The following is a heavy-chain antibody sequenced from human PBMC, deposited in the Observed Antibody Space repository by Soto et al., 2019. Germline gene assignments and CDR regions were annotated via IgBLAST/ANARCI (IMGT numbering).Heavy chain of an antibody. V-gene: IGHV4-59*01. J-gene: IGHJ3*02. Sequence: SETLSLTCTVSCGSISSYYWSWIRQPPGKGLEWIGYIYYSGSTNYNPSLKSRVTISVDTSKNQFSLKLSSVTAADTAVYYCAREGLLRWYRPSAFDIWGQGTMVTVSS. CDR1: CGSISSYY. D-gene: IGHD4-17*01. CDR3: AREGLLRWYRPSAFDI. CDR2: IYYSGST.